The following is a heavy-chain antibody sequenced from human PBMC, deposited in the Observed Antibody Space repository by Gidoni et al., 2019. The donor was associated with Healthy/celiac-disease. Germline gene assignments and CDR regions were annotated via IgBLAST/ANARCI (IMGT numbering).Heavy chain of an antibody. CDR2: ISGSGGST. CDR3: AKAPHYYDSSGYWYYFDY. Sequence: EVQLLESGGGLVQPGGSLRLSCAASGFTFSSYAMGWVRQAPGTGQEWVSDISGSGGSTYYADSVKGRFTISRDNSKSTLYLQMNSLRAEDTAVYYCAKAPHYYDSSGYWYYFDYWGQGTLVTVSS. CDR1: GFTFSSYA. V-gene: IGHV3-23*01. J-gene: IGHJ4*02. D-gene: IGHD3-22*01.